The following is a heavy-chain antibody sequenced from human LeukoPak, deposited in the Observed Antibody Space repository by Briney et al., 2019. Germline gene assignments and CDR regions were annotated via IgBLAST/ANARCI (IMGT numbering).Heavy chain of an antibody. CDR2: IRYDGSNK. CDR3: AKDGGTYGSGSYNWFDP. D-gene: IGHD3-10*01. V-gene: IGHV3-30*02. J-gene: IGHJ5*02. Sequence: PGGSLRLSCAASGFTFSSYGMHWVRQAPGKGLEWVAFIRYDGSNKYYADSVKGRFTISRDNSKNTLYLQMNSLRAEDTAVYYCAKDGGTYGSGSYNWFDPWGQGTLVTVSS. CDR1: GFTFSSYG.